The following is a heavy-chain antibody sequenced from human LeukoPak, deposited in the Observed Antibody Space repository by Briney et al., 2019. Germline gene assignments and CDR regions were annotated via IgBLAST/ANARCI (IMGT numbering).Heavy chain of an antibody. CDR3: ARKGSGHYEGPSKYFYYMDV. Sequence: GESLKISCKSSGYSFTTYWIAWVRQKPGQGLECVGIIYPRDSDTRYNPSLQGQVTISVDKSSDTSYLQWNSLKDSDSAMFYCARKGSGHYEGPSKYFYYMDVWGKGTTVTVSS. CDR1: GYSFTTYW. V-gene: IGHV5-51*01. CDR2: IYPRDSDT. J-gene: IGHJ6*03. D-gene: IGHD6-19*01.